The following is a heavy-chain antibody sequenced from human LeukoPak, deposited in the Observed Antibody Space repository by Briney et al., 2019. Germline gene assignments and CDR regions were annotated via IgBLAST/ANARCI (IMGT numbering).Heavy chain of an antibody. J-gene: IGHJ4*02. CDR2: IHTSGST. V-gene: IGHV4-4*07. D-gene: IGHD3-10*01. CDR3: ARGPYGSGSYTFDY. Sequence: SETLSLTCTLSGGSISTYYWSWVRQPAGKGLEWIGRIHTSGSTNYNPSLKSRVTISVDKSKSQFSLKLTSVTAADTAVYYCARGPYGSGSYTFDYWGQGTLVTVSS. CDR1: GGSISTYY.